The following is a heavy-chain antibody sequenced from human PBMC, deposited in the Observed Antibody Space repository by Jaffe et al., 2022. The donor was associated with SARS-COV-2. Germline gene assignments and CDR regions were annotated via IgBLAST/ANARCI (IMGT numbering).Heavy chain of an antibody. CDR3: ARYYYDSSGHDRLDAFDI. V-gene: IGHV4-59*01. D-gene: IGHD3-22*01. Sequence: QVQLQESGPGLVKPSETLSLTCTVSGGSISSYYWSWIRQPPGKGLEWIGYIYYSGSTNYNPSLKSRVTISVDTSKNQFSLKLSSVTAADTAVYYCARYYYDSSGHDRLDAFDIWGQGTMVTVSS. CDR1: GGSISSYY. J-gene: IGHJ3*02. CDR2: IYYSGST.